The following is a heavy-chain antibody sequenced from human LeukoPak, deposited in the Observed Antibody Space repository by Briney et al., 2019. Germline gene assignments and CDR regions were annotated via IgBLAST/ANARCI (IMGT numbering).Heavy chain of an antibody. CDR1: GGSFSGYY. CDR3: ARGSRYYYMDV. CDR2: INHSGST. J-gene: IGHJ6*03. Sequence: SETLSLTCAVYGGSFSGYYWSWIRQPPGKGLDWIGEINHSGSTNYNPSLKSRVTISVDTSKNQFSLKLSSVTAADTAVYYCARGSRYYYMDVWGKGTTVTVSS. V-gene: IGHV4-34*01.